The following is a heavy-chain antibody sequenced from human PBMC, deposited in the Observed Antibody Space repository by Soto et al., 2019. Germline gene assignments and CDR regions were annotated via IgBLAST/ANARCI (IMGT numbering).Heavy chain of an antibody. CDR2: ISSNGSST. CDR1: GFTFSSYA. V-gene: IGHV3-64*01. D-gene: IGHD1-26*01. J-gene: IGHJ4*02. CDR3: ARLGSGSYYSDY. Sequence: EVQLVESGGGLVQPGGSLRLSCAASGFTFSSYAMHWVRQAPGKGLEYVSAISSNGSSTYYANSVKGRFTISRDNSKNTLYLQMGSLRAEDMAVYYCARLGSGSYYSDYWGQGTLVTVSS.